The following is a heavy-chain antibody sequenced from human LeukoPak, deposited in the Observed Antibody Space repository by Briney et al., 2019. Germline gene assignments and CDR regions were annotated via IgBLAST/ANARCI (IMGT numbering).Heavy chain of an antibody. D-gene: IGHD2-15*01. CDR3: ARPLAGNNDAFDI. V-gene: IGHV5-51*01. J-gene: IGHJ3*02. CDR2: IYPDDSDT. Sequence: GESLKISCKGSGNSFTNYWIGWVRQMPGKGLEWMGIIYPDDSDTRYSPSFQGQVTISADRSVSTAYLHWSSLKASDTAMYYCARPLAGNNDAFDIWGQGTMVTVSS. CDR1: GNSFTNYW.